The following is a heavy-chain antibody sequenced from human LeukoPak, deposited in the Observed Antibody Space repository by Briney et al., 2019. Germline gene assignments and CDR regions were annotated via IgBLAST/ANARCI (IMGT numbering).Heavy chain of an antibody. CDR2: IWYNGDNK. Sequence: GRSLRLSCAASGFTFSSCAMHWVRQAPGKGLEWVAVIWYNGDNKYYADSVKGRFTISRDKSKNTLYLQMNSLRAEDTAVYYCARDGIEMATTYYFDYWGQGTLVTVSS. CDR1: GFTFSSCA. J-gene: IGHJ4*02. V-gene: IGHV3-33*01. CDR3: ARDGIEMATTYYFDY. D-gene: IGHD5-24*01.